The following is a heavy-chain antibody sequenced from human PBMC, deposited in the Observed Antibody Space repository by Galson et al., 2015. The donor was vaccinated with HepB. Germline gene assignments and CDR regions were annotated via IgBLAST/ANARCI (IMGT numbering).Heavy chain of an antibody. CDR2: IYSDGST. J-gene: IGHJ4*02. CDR1: GFSVSINY. V-gene: IGHV3-66*02. D-gene: IGHD3-22*01. Sequence: SLRLSCAASGFSVSINYMSWVRQAPRKGLEWVSVIYSDGSTYYADSVKGRFTISRDNSKNTLFLQMNSLRPEDTAVYYCARDSYYYNRTGYYFFFAYWGQGALVTVSS. CDR3: ARDSYYYNRTGYYFFFAY.